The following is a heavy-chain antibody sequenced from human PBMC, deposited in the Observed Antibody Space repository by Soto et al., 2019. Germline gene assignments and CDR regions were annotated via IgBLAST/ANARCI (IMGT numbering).Heavy chain of an antibody. D-gene: IGHD6-13*01. CDR2: INTSGVNR. J-gene: IGHJ5*01. V-gene: IGHV3-23*01. Sequence: EVQLLQSGGGLVQPGGSLRLSCAASGFTFSNYAMSWVRQAPGKGLECVSTINTSGVNRHYADSVKGRFSVSRANSRNTLSLQMNSLRAEDTAVYYCTNYWQHDSWGQGTLVTVSS. CDR3: TNYWQHDS. CDR1: GFTFSNYA.